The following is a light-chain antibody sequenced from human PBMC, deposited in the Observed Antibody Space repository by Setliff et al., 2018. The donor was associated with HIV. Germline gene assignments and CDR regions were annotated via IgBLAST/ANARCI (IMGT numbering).Light chain of an antibody. CDR2: GNT. Sequence: QRVTISCTGSSSNIGAGYDVHWYQRLPGTAPKVLIYGNTNRPSGVPDRFSVSTSGTSASLAITGLQAEDEADYYCQSYDSSLSGYVFGSGTKVTVL. CDR3: QSYDSSLSGYV. J-gene: IGLJ1*01. CDR1: SSNIGAGYD. V-gene: IGLV1-40*01.